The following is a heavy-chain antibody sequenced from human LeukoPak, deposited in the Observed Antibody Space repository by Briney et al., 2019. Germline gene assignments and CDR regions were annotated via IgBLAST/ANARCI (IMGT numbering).Heavy chain of an antibody. V-gene: IGHV4-39*01. J-gene: IGHJ4*02. CDR1: GGSITSSNYF. D-gene: IGHD1-1*01. CDR2: INYSGST. CDR3: ARPNENWNDEEGNYFDY. Sequence: PSETLSLTCTASGGSITSSNYFWGWIRQSAGKGLEWLGNINYSGSTFYNPSLESRVTISVGTSKNQLSLKLSSVTAADTTVYYCARPNENWNDEEGNYFDYWGQGTLVTVSS.